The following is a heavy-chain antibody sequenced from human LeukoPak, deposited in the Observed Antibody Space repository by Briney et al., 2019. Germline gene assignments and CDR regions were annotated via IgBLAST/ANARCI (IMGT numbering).Heavy chain of an antibody. Sequence: GGSLRLSCAASGFTFSSYWMSWVRQAPGKGLEWVANIKQDGSEHYYVDSAKGRFTISRDNAKNSLYLQMNSLRAEDTAVYYCARDAYTNTRRYDHWGQGTLVTVSS. CDR3: ARDAYTNTRRYDH. CDR2: IKQDGSEH. D-gene: IGHD2-8*01. CDR1: GFTFSSYW. J-gene: IGHJ4*02. V-gene: IGHV3-7*04.